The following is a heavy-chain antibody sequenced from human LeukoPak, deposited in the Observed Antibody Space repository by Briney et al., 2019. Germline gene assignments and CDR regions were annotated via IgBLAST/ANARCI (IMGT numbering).Heavy chain of an antibody. CDR2: IKQDGSEK. CDR1: GFTFSTFW. J-gene: IGHJ4*02. Sequence: GGSLRLSCVASGFTFSTFWMSWVRQAPGKGLEWVANIKQDGSEKYYVDSVKGRFTISRDNAKNSLYLQMNSLRAEDTAVYYCARDLYSYGYLGPFDYWGQGTLVTVSS. CDR3: ARDLYSYGYLGPFDY. V-gene: IGHV3-7*03. D-gene: IGHD5-18*01.